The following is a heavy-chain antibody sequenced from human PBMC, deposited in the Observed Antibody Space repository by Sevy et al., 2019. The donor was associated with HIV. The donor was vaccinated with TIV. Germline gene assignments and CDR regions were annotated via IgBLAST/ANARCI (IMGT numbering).Heavy chain of an antibody. Sequence: GGSLRLSCAASGFTFSNYGMHWARQAPGKGLEWVAFIRYDGSNSYSADSVKGRFTISRDNSKNTLYLQINSLRAEDTAVYCCAKDYRIYCSRTSCLFDYWGQGTLVTVSS. CDR3: AKDYRIYCSRTSCLFDY. CDR2: IRYDGSNS. V-gene: IGHV3-30*02. J-gene: IGHJ4*02. D-gene: IGHD2-2*01. CDR1: GFTFSNYG.